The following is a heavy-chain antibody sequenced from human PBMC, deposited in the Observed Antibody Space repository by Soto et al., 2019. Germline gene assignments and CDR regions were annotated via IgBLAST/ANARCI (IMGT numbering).Heavy chain of an antibody. CDR3: ASSGSYYYYMDV. Sequence: QVQLVQSGAEVKKPGSSVKVSCKASGGTFSSYTISWVRQAPGQGLEWMGRIIPILGIANYAQKFQGRVTITADKSTSTAYMELSSLRSEDTAVYYCASSGSYYYYMDVWGKGTTVTVSS. V-gene: IGHV1-69*02. D-gene: IGHD3-10*01. CDR1: GGTFSSYT. J-gene: IGHJ6*03. CDR2: IIPILGIA.